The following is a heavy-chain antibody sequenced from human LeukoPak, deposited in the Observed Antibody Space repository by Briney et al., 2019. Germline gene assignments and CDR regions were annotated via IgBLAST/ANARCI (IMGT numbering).Heavy chain of an antibody. CDR1: GFTFSSYW. CDR2: IKQDGSEK. D-gene: IGHD6-13*01. J-gene: IGHJ4*02. V-gene: IGHV3-7*01. CDR3: ARASFGSSWYSRDY. Sequence: PGGSLRLSCAASGFTFSSYWMSWVRQAPGKGLEWVANIKQDGSEKYYVDSVKGRFTISRDNAKNSLYLQMNSLRAEDTAVYYCARASFGSSWYSRDYWGQGTLVTVSS.